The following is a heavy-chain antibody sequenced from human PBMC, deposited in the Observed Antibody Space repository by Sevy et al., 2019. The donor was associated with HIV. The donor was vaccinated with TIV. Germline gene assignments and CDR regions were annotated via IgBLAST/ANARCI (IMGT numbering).Heavy chain of an antibody. V-gene: IGHV3-15*01. CDR3: ASVVKNDFWDGHVNYYGLDV. Sequence: GGSLRLSCAASGFTFNYAWMSWVRQAPGKGLEWVGRIKSKTDGDTADYAAHVKGRFTISRDDSENTLYLQMNSLKTEETAVYYCASVVKNDFWDGHVNYYGLDVWGQGTTVTVSS. J-gene: IGHJ6*02. CDR1: GFTFNYAW. CDR2: IKSKTDGDTA. D-gene: IGHD3-3*01.